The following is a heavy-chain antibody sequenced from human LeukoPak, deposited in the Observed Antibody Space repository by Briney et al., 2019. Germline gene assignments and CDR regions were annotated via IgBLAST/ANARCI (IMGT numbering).Heavy chain of an antibody. J-gene: IGHJ5*02. CDR2: INHSGST. D-gene: IGHD3-10*01. V-gene: IGHV4-34*01. Sequence: SETLSLTCAVYGGSFSGYYWSWIRQPPGKGLEWIGEINHSGSTNYNPSLKSRVTISVDTSKNQFSLTVSSVTAADTAVYYCARDGAYGSGTYYNVRRNWFDPWGQGTLVTVSS. CDR1: GGSFSGYY. CDR3: ARDGAYGSGTYYNVRRNWFDP.